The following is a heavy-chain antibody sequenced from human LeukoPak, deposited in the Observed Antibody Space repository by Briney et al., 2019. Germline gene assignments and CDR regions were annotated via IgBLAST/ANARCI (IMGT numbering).Heavy chain of an antibody. J-gene: IGHJ6*03. V-gene: IGHV1-8*01. CDR3: ARGREVRGVGGPKNYYYYMDV. CDR2: MNPNSGNT. D-gene: IGHD3-10*01. CDR1: GYTFTSYD. Sequence: ASVKVSCKASGYTFTSYDINWVRQATGQGLEWMGWMNPNSGNTGYAQKFQGRVTMTRNTSVSTAYMELSSLRSEDTAVYYCARGREVRGVGGPKNYYYYMDVWGKGTTVTISS.